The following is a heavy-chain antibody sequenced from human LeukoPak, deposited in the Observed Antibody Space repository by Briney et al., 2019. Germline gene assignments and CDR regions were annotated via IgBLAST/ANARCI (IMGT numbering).Heavy chain of an antibody. CDR1: GGSISSTSHY. J-gene: IGHJ5*02. V-gene: IGHV4-39*01. CDR3: ARLGYSVSWTDR. Sequence: SETLSLTCTVSGGSISSTSHYWGWIRQPPGKGLEWIGSIYYNGNTYYNPSLKSRVTISVDTSKNQFSLRLSSVTAADMAVYFCARLGYSVSWTDRWGQGTLVTVSS. CDR2: IYYNGNT. D-gene: IGHD5/OR15-5a*01.